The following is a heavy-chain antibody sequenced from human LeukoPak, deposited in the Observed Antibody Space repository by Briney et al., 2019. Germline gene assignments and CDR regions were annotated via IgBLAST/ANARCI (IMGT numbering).Heavy chain of an antibody. V-gene: IGHV3-33*01. CDR1: GFIFSSYG. J-gene: IGHJ4*02. Sequence: PGRSLRLSCAASGFIFSSYGMHWVRQAPGKGLEWVAVIWYDGSNMYYGDSVKGRFTISRDNSKNTLYLQMNSLRAEDTAVYYCARDRCSGSPDYWGQGTLVTVSS. CDR3: ARDRCSGSPDY. D-gene: IGHD1-26*01. CDR2: IWYDGSNM.